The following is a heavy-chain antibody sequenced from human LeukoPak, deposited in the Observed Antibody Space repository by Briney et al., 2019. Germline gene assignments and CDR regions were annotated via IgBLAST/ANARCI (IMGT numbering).Heavy chain of an antibody. V-gene: IGHV3-15*01. J-gene: IGHJ4*02. D-gene: IGHD3-22*01. Sequence: GGSLRLSCAASGFTFSDAWMNWVRQAPGKGLEWVGRIKSKTDGGTTDYAAPVKGRFTISRDDSKNTLYLQMNSLRTEDTAVYYCTTDPPPNYYYDSSGYYTLHSLGYWGQGTLVTVSS. CDR2: IKSKTDGGTT. CDR3: TTDPPPNYYYDSSGYYTLHSLGY. CDR1: GFTFSDAW.